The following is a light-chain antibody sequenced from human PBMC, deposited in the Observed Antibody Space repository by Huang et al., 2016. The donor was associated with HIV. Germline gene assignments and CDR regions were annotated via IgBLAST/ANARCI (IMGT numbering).Light chain of an antibody. CDR2: GAS. CDR3: QQYNNWPPIT. J-gene: IGKJ5*01. Sequence: EIVMTQSPATLSVSLGDRATLSCRASQSVSSDLAWYQQKPGQAPRLLMYGASTRAAGIPARFSGSGSGTEFTLTISSLQSEDFAVYYCQQYNNWPPITFGQGTRLEIK. CDR1: QSVSSD. V-gene: IGKV3-15*01.